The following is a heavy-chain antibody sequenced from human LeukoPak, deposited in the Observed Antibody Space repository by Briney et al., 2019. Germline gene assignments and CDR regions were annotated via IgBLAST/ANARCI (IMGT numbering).Heavy chain of an antibody. Sequence: GESLKISCKGSGYSFTSYWIGWVRQMPGEGLEWMGIIYPGDSDARYSPSFQGRVTISADKSISTAYLQWSSLKASDTAMYYCARRRYYDSSGYDAFDIWGQGTMVTVSS. V-gene: IGHV5-51*01. CDR3: ARRRYYDSSGYDAFDI. D-gene: IGHD3-22*01. J-gene: IGHJ3*02. CDR1: GYSFTSYW. CDR2: IYPGDSDA.